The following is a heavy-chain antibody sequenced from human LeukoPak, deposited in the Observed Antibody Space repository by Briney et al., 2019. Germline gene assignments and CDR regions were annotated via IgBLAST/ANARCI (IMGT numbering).Heavy chain of an antibody. CDR1: GFTFSSYA. CDR3: ARDAARGWSRDYYYYGMDV. V-gene: IGHV3-30*04. CDR2: ISYGGSNE. J-gene: IGHJ6*04. Sequence: PGRSLRLSCAASGFTFSSYAMHWVRQAPGKGLEWVAVISYGGSNEYYADSVKGRFTISRDNSKNTLYLQMNSLRAEDTAVYYCARDAARGWSRDYYYYGMDVWGKGTTVTVSS. D-gene: IGHD6-19*01.